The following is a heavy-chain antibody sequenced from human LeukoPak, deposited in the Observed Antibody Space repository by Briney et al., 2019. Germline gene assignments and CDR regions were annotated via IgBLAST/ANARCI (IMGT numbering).Heavy chain of an antibody. J-gene: IGHJ4*02. Sequence: ASVKVSCKASGYTFTGYYMHWVRQAPGQGLEWMGRINPNSGGTNYAQKFQGRVTMTGDTSISPAYMELSRLRSDDTAVYYLWRETTVPTLNSLSFDYGGRGPLVPVSS. CDR1: GYTFTGYY. CDR3: WRETTVPTLNSLSFDY. V-gene: IGHV1-2*06. D-gene: IGHD4-17*01. CDR2: INPNSGGT.